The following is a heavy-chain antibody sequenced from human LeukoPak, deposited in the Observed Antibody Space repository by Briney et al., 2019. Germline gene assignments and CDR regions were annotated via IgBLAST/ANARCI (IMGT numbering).Heavy chain of an antibody. CDR3: ARRSPDYFGSGSYDY. V-gene: IGHV4-59*08. CDR1: GGSINTYY. J-gene: IGHJ4*02. D-gene: IGHD3-10*01. CDR2: IFYSGST. Sequence: SETLSLTCAVSGGSINTYYWSWIRQPPGKGLEWIGYIFYSGSTNYNPSLKSRVTISVDTSKNQFSLKLSSVTAADTAVYYCARRSPDYFGSGSYDYWGQGTLVTVSS.